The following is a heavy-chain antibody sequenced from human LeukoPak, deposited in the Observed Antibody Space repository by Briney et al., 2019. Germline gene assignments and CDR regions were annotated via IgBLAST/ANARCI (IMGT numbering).Heavy chain of an antibody. CDR1: GFTFSSYS. CDR3: ARDRGYDFWSGYYGFDY. D-gene: IGHD3-3*01. V-gene: IGHV3-48*02. CDR2: ISSSSSTI. J-gene: IGHJ4*02. Sequence: GGSLTLSCAASGFTFSSYSMNWVRQAPGKGLEWVSYISSSSSTIYYPDSVKSRFTISRDNAKNSLSLQMNSLRDDDTAVYYCARDRGYDFWSGYYGFDYWGQGTLVTVSS.